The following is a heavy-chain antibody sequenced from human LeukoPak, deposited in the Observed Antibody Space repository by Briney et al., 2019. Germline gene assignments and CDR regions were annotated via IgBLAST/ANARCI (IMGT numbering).Heavy chain of an antibody. CDR1: GDSISSSLYY. CDR3: ARQGDSRGYSTLDY. J-gene: IGHJ4*02. D-gene: IGHD3-22*01. CDR2: IYYSETT. V-gene: IGHV4-39*01. Sequence: SETLSLTXTVSGDSISSSLYYWGWIRQPPGRGLEWIGTIYYSETTYYNPSLKRRVTISVDTSKNQSALNLSSVTAADTAVYYCARQGDSRGYSTLDYWGQGTLVTVSS.